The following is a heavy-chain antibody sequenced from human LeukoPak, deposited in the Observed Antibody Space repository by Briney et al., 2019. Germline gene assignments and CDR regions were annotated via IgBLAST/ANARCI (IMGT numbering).Heavy chain of an antibody. D-gene: IGHD1-1*01. CDR1: GDSISSGSYY. CDR3: ARAGAGTSFDY. J-gene: IGHJ4*02. V-gene: IGHV4-61*02. CDR2: IYSSGRT. Sequence: PSETLSLTCNVAGDSISSGSYYWSWIRQPAGKGLEWIGRIYSSGRTNYNPSLKSRLTISIDTSKNQFSLRLSSVTAADTAVYYCARAGAGTSFDYWGQGTLVTVSS.